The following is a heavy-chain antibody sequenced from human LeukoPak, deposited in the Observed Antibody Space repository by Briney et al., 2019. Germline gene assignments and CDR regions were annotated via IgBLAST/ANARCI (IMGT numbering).Heavy chain of an antibody. Sequence: YISSSGSTIYYADSVKGRFTISRDNAKNSLYLQMNSLRAEDTAVYYCARGGIVGDMGAFDIWGQGTMVTVSS. D-gene: IGHD1-26*01. CDR3: ARGGIVGDMGAFDI. V-gene: IGHV3-11*01. J-gene: IGHJ3*02. CDR2: ISSSGSTI.